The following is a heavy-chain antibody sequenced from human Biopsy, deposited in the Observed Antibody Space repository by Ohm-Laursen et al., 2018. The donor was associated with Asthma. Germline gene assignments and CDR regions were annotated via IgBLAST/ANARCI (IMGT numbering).Heavy chain of an antibody. J-gene: IGHJ6*02. CDR3: ARMITMIQAATYYSYAMDV. D-gene: IGHD3-22*01. CDR2: LFSSGTT. CDR1: GDSINSGGSY. V-gene: IGHV4-30-4*07. Sequence: SQTLSLTCAVSGDSINSGGSYWDWLRQPPGKGLEWIAYLFSSGTTHYNPSLKSRFTTSIDMSKKHFSLKVISVTAADTAVYYCARMITMIQAATYYSYAMDVWGQGTTVTVSS.